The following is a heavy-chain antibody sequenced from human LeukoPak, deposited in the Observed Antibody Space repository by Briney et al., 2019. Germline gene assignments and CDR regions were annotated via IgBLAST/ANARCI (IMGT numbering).Heavy chain of an antibody. CDR3: ARLRSSGYFDYFDY. D-gene: IGHD3-22*01. V-gene: IGHV4-61*05. CDR2: IYYSGST. J-gene: IGHJ4*02. Sequence: SETLSLTCTVSGDSINRSSYYWGWIRQPPGKGLEWIGYIYYSGSTNYNPSLKSRVTISVDTSKNQFSLKLSSVTAADTAVYYCARLRSSGYFDYFDYWGQGTLVTVSS. CDR1: GDSINRSSYY.